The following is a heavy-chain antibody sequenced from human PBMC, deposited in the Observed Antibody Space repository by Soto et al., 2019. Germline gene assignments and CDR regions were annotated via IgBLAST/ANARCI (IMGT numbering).Heavy chain of an antibody. CDR2: IYWDDDK. J-gene: IGHJ4*02. V-gene: IGHV2-5*02. D-gene: IGHD3-10*01. CDR3: AHRRTYGSGSYSFGY. CDR1: GFSLSTSGVV. Sequence: QITLKESGPTLVKPTQTLTLTCTFSGFSLSTSGVVVAWIRQPPGKALEWLALIYWDDDKRYSPSLKSRLTITKDTSKNQVVLTMTNMDPVDTATYYCAHRRTYGSGSYSFGYWGQGTLVTVSS.